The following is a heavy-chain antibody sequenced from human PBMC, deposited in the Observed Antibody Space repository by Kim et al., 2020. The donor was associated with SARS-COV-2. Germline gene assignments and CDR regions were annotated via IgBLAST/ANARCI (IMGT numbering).Heavy chain of an antibody. V-gene: IGHV4-34*01. J-gene: IGHJ4*02. CDR2: INHSGST. D-gene: IGHD3-10*01. Sequence: SETLSLTCAVYGGSFSGYYWSWIRQPPGKGLEWIGEINHSGSTNYNPSLKSRVTISVDTSKNQFSLKLSSVTAADTAVYYCARDFKTRGGINYWGQGTLVTVSS. CDR3: ARDFKTRGGINY. CDR1: GGSFSGYY.